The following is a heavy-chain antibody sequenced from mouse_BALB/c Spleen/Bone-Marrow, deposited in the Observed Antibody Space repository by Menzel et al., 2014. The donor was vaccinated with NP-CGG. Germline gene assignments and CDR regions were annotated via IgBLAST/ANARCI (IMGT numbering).Heavy chain of an antibody. CDR1: GYTFTTYT. V-gene: IGHV1-4*01. J-gene: IGHJ4*01. Sequence: QVHVKQSGAELASPGASVKMSCKASGYTFTTYTMHWVKQRPGQGLEWIGYINPSSGYTNYNQKFKDKATLTADKSSSTAYMQLSSLTSEDSAVYFCAKRYIYHGYDGNAMDYWGQGTSVTVST. CDR3: AKRYIYHGYDGNAMDY. D-gene: IGHD2-2*01. CDR2: INPSSGYT.